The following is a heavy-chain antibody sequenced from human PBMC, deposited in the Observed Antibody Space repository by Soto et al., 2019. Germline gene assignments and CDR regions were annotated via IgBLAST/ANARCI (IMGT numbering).Heavy chain of an antibody. CDR1: GGSISSSSYY. CDR2: IYYSGST. CDR3: ARREAAAGTTFDY. Sequence: PSETLSLTCTVSGGSISSSSYYWGWIRQPPGKGLEWIGSIYYSGSTYYNPSLKSRVTISVDTSKNQFSLKLSSVTAADTAVYYCARREAAAGTTFDYWGQGTLVTVSS. V-gene: IGHV4-39*01. J-gene: IGHJ4*02. D-gene: IGHD6-13*01.